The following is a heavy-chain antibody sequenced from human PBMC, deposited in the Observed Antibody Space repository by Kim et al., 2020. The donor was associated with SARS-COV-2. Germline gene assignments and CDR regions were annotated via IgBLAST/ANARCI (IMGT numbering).Heavy chain of an antibody. CDR1: GGSISSSSYF. CDR2: IYYSGST. CDR3: ARRPLGSGIDY. D-gene: IGHD3-10*01. Sequence: SETLSLTCTVSGGSISSSSYFWGWIRQPPGKGLEWIGSIYYSGSTYYNPSLKSRVTTSVDTSKNQFSLKLSSVTAADTAVYYCARRPLGSGIDYWGQGTLVTVSP. V-gene: IGHV4-39*01. J-gene: IGHJ4*02.